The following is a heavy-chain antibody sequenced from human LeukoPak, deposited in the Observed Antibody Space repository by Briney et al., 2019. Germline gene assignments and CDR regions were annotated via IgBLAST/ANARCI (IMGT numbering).Heavy chain of an antibody. CDR1: GFISSDYW. Sequence: PGGSLRLSCAASGFISSDYWMHWVRQAPGQGLVWVARTNSDGSNIQYADSVKGRFTISRDNAKNTLSLQMDGLQFEDAAVYYCARGVALAKSTRHYLYGLDVWGQGTTVAVSS. CDR2: TNSDGSNI. J-gene: IGHJ6*02. D-gene: IGHD5-24*01. CDR3: ARGVALAKSTRHYLYGLDV. V-gene: IGHV3-74*03.